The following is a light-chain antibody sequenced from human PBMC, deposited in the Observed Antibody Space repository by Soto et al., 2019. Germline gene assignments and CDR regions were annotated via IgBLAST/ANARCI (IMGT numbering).Light chain of an antibody. V-gene: IGLV1-36*01. J-gene: IGLJ3*02. Sequence: QSVLTQPPSVSEAPRQRVTISCSGSSSNIGNNAVDWYQQLPGKAPKLIIYYDNLLPSGVSDRFSGSRSGTSASLAISGLQSEDEADYNCAAWDDSLNGPVFGGGTKLTVL. CDR3: AAWDDSLNGPV. CDR1: SSNIGNNA. CDR2: YDN.